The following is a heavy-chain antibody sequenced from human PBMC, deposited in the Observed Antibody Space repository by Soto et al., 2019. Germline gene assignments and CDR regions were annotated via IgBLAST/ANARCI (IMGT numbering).Heavy chain of an antibody. CDR2: ISYDGSNK. Sequence: SLKISCAASGFTFSSYGMHWVRQAPGKGLEWVAVISYDGSNKYYADSVKGRFTISRDNSKNTLYLQMNSLRAEDTAVYYCAKDPSVVVPVYYYGMDVWGQGTTVTVS. CDR3: AKDPSVVVPVYYYGMDV. J-gene: IGHJ6*02. D-gene: IGHD2-15*01. V-gene: IGHV3-30*18. CDR1: GFTFSSYG.